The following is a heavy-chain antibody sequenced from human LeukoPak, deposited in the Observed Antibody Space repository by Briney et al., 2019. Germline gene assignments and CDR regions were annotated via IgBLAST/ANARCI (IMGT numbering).Heavy chain of an antibody. D-gene: IGHD6-19*01. J-gene: IGHJ6*02. V-gene: IGHV4-34*01. CDR3: AASYSSGWYHYYYYYGMDV. CDR1: GGSFSGYY. CDR2: INHSGST. Sequence: SETLSLTCAVYGGSFSGYYWSWIRQPPGTGLEWIGEINHSGSTNYNPSLKSRVTISVDTSKNQFSLKLRSVTAADTAVYYCAASYSSGWYHYYYYYGMDVWGQGTTVTVSS.